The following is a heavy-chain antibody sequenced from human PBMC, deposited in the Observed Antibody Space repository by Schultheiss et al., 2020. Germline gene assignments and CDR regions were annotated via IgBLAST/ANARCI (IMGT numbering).Heavy chain of an antibody. J-gene: IGHJ4*02. V-gene: IGHV2-5*02. CDR1: GFSLSTSGVG. Sequence: SGPTLVKPTQTLTLTCTFSGFSLSTSGVGVGWIRQPPGKALEWLALIYWDDDKSNSPSLKSRLTITKDTSKNQVVLTMTNMDHVDTATDYCAHTGTLNGDCDYWGQGTRGTGSS. CDR3: AHTGTLNGDCDY. D-gene: IGHD4-17*01. CDR2: IYWDDDK.